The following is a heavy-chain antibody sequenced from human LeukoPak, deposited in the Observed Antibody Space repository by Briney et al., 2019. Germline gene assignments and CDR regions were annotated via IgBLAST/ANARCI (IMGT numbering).Heavy chain of an antibody. J-gene: IGHJ6*03. V-gene: IGHV3-11*01. D-gene: IGHD2-15*01. Sequence: PGGSLRLSCTASGFTFSDYNMRWIRQAPGKGLEWVSSISRSGSTKYYADSVKGRFTISRDNAKNSLFLQMNSLRAEDTAVYYCARVLRYCSGGNCYSGGLGYMDVWGKGTTVTISS. CDR2: ISRSGSTK. CDR3: ARVLRYCSGGNCYSGGLGYMDV. CDR1: GFTFSDYN.